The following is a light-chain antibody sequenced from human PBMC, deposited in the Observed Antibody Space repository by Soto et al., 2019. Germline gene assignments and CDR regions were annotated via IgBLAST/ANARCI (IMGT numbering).Light chain of an antibody. CDR3: QQYNSYKWT. Sequence: DIQMTHSASTLSASVGDRVTITCRASQSISSWLAWYQQKPGKAPKLLIYDASSLESGVPSRFSGSGSGTEFTLTISSLQPDDFATYYCQQYNSYKWTFGQGTKVDIK. V-gene: IGKV1-5*01. J-gene: IGKJ1*01. CDR1: QSISSW. CDR2: DAS.